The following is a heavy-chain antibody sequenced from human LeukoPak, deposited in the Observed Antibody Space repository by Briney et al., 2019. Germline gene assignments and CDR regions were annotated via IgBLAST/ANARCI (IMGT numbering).Heavy chain of an antibody. V-gene: IGHV4-59*01. J-gene: IGHJ6*03. CDR3: ARDQGSNVGYYYYYMDV. CDR2: IYYSGST. CDR1: GGSLSSYY. Sequence: SETLSLTCTVSGGSLSSYYWSWIRQPPGKGLEWIGYIYYSGSTNYNPSLKSRVTISVDTSKNQFSLKLSSVTAADTAVYYCARDQGSNVGYYYYYMDVWGKGTTVTVSS. D-gene: IGHD2-15*01.